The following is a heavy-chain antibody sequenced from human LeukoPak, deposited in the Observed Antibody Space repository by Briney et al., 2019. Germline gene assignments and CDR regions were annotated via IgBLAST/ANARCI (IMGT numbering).Heavy chain of an antibody. V-gene: IGHV1-2*02. D-gene: IGHD3-9*01. J-gene: IGHJ4*02. CDR1: GYTFTGYY. CDR2: INPNSGGT. Sequence: ASVKVSCKASGYTFTGYYIHWVRQAPGQGLEWMGWINPNSGGTNYAQKFQGRVTMTRDTSIRTAYMELSRLRSDDTAVYYCARVGVLRYFDWLFPTYFDYWGQVTLVTVSS. CDR3: ARVGVLRYFDWLFPTYFDY.